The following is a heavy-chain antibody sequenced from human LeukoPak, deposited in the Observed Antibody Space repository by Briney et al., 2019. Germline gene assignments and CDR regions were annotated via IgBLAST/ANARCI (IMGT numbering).Heavy chain of an antibody. V-gene: IGHV4-59*01. Sequence: PSETLSLTCTVSGVSISPSYWSWVRQSPRKELEFIGYIYYDGTTKYNPSLKSRVAISVDTSKNQFSLKLSSVTAADTAVYYCARAKGDYYGSGSYWPNYYYYMDVWGKGTTVTISS. J-gene: IGHJ6*03. D-gene: IGHD3-10*01. CDR3: ARAKGDYYGSGSYWPNYYYYMDV. CDR1: GVSISPSY. CDR2: IYYDGTT.